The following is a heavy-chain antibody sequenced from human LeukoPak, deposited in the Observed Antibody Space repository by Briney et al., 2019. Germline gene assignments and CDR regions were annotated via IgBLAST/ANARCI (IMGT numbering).Heavy chain of an antibody. J-gene: IGHJ6*03. V-gene: IGHV4-39*07. CDR2: IYYSGST. CDR1: GGSISSSSYY. Sequence: SETLSLTCTVSGGSISSSSYYWGWLRQPPGKGLEWIGSIYYSGSTYYNPSLKSRVTISVDTSKNQFSLKLSSVTAADTAVYYCASGEYYYMDVWGKGNTVTVSS. CDR3: ASGEYYYMDV. D-gene: IGHD4-17*01.